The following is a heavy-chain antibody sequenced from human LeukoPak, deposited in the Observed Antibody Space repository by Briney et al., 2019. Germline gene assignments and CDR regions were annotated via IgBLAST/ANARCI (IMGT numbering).Heavy chain of an antibody. CDR3: VRVLAAAGTEAFAY. CDR1: GFTFRRYG. D-gene: IGHD6-13*01. V-gene: IGHV3-30*03. Sequence: PGGSLRLSCAASGFTFRRYGMHWVRQTPGRGLEWVALISNGGNNTYYADSVEGRFTVSRDNSKKTMYLKMISLKPEDTGVYYCVRVLAAAGTEAFAYWGQGSLVTVSS. J-gene: IGHJ4*02. CDR2: ISNGGNNT.